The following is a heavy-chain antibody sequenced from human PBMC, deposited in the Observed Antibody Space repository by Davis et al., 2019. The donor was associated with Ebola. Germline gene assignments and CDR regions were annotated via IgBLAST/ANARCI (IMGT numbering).Heavy chain of an antibody. CDR3: ARDSPRDASGWFYLSTD. J-gene: IGHJ4*02. Sequence: ASVKVSCKASGYTFTSYDINWVRQATGQGLEWMGWMNPYSGNTRYAQEFQGRVTITADESTSTVYMELNSLTSDDTAVYYCARDSPRDASGWFYLSTDWGQGTLVTVSS. CDR1: GYTFTSYD. V-gene: IGHV1-8*01. CDR2: MNPYSGNT. D-gene: IGHD6-19*01.